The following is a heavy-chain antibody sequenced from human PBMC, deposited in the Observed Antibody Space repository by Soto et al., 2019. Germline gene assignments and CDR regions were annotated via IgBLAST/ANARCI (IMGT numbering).Heavy chain of an antibody. CDR1: GDSISNSNYY. J-gene: IGHJ5*01. CDR2: IYYSGIT. Sequence: SETLSLTCTVSGDSISNSNYYWGWIRQPPGKGLEWIANIYYSGITYYNPSLKSRITINPDTSKNQFSLHLNSVTLEDTAVYYCARSWFGHQVHWFDSWGQGTLVTVSS. CDR3: ARSWFGHQVHWFDS. D-gene: IGHD3-16*01. V-gene: IGHV4-39*01.